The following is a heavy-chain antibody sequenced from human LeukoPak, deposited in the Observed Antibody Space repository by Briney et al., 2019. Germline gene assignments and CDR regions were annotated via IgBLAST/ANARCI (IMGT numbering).Heavy chain of an antibody. J-gene: IGHJ4*02. CDR3: ATEGAYSSAYL. CDR2: IKQDGSGK. CDR1: GFTFGTYW. Sequence: GGSLRLSCAASGFTFGTYWMSWVRQAPGKGLEWVANIKQDGSGKYYVDSVKGRFTISRDNAKNSLYLQMNSLRAGDTAVYYCATEGAYSSAYLWGQGTLVTVSS. V-gene: IGHV3-7*01. D-gene: IGHD6-19*01.